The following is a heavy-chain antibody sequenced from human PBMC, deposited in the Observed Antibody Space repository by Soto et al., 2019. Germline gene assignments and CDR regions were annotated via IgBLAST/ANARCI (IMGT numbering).Heavy chain of an antibody. Sequence: SETMSLTCTVAAGSILNGAHYWSWIHQPPGKGLEWIGKIFFSGNTHYNTALKSRLSFSVDRATNQFSLNLTSVTAADTAIYNCPRDNYDGMLDYWGPGTLVTVTS. D-gene: IGHD5-12*01. V-gene: IGHV4-31*03. J-gene: IGHJ4*02. CDR2: IFFSGNT. CDR1: AGSILNGAHY. CDR3: PRDNYDGMLDY.